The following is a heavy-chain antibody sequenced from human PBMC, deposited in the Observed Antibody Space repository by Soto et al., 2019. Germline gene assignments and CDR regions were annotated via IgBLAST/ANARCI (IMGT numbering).Heavy chain of an antibody. J-gene: IGHJ4*02. CDR3: ARAPANYDILTGSPFDY. CDR2: IYHSGGT. D-gene: IGHD3-9*01. CDR1: GGSISSSNW. V-gene: IGHV4-4*02. Sequence: SETLSLTCAVSGGSISSSNWWSWVRQPPGKGLEWIGEIYHSGGTNYNPSLKRRVTMSEDKSKNQFSLKLSSLTAADTAVYYCARAPANYDILTGSPFDYWGQGTLVTVSS.